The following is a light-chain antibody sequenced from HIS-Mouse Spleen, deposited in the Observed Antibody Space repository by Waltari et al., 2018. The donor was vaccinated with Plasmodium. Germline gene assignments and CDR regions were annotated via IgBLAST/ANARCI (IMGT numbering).Light chain of an antibody. Sequence: SYVLTQPPSVSVAPGQTARITCGGNNIGSKSVHWYQQKPGQAPVLVVYDDSDRPSGIPAGFSGSHAGNTATLTISRVEGGDEADYYCQVWDRSSDHPVFGGGTKLTVL. CDR2: DDS. CDR1: NIGSKS. V-gene: IGLV3-21*02. CDR3: QVWDRSSDHPV. J-gene: IGLJ2*01.